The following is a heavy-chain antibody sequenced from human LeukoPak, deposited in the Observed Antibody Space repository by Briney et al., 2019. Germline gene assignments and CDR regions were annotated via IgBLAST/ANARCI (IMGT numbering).Heavy chain of an antibody. CDR3: ASGYYYDSSGYSPYQDAFDI. Sequence: SETLSLTCAVYGGSFSGYYWSWIRQPPGKGLEWIGEINHSGSTNYNPSLKSRVTISVDTSKNQFSLKLSSVTAADTAAYYCASGYYYDSSGYSPYQDAFDIWGQGTMVTVSS. D-gene: IGHD3-22*01. J-gene: IGHJ3*02. CDR2: INHSGST. CDR1: GGSFSGYY. V-gene: IGHV4-34*01.